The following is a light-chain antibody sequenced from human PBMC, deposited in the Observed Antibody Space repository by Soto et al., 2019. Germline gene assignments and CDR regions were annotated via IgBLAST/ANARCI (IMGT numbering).Light chain of an antibody. V-gene: IGKV1-5*03. CDR3: QHYNSYSEA. CDR2: KAS. Sequence: DIQMTQSPSTLSASVGDIVTINCRASQTISNWVAWYQQKPGKAPKLLIYKASTLKSGVPSRFSGSGSGTEFTLTISSLQPDDFATYYCQHYNSYSEAFGQGTKVDIK. CDR1: QTISNW. J-gene: IGKJ1*01.